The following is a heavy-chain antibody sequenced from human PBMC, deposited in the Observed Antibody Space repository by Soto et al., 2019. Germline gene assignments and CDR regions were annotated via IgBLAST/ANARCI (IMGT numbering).Heavy chain of an antibody. D-gene: IGHD1-1*01. CDR1: GGSISSCDYY. CDR3: ARRYGYSFDY. J-gene: IGHJ4*02. Sequence: SETLSLTCTVSGGSISSCDYYWSWIRQPPGKGLEWIGYIYYSGSTNYNPSLKSRVTISVDTSKNQFSLKLSSVTAADTAVYYCARRYGYSFDYWGQGTLVTSPQ. CDR2: IYYSGST. V-gene: IGHV4-61*08.